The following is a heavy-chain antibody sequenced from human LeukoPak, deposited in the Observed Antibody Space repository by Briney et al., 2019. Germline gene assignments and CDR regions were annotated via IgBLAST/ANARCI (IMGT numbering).Heavy chain of an antibody. V-gene: IGHV3-30*18. CDR3: AKEGYMVYYFDY. D-gene: IGHD2-2*02. CDR1: GFNFRRTG. Sequence: HPGRSLRLSCASSGFNFRRTGMHWVRQAPGKGLEWVAFISYDGSAKYYADSVKGRFTISRDNSKDILNLQMNSLRAEDTAVDYCAKEGYMVYYFDYWGQGTLVTVSS. J-gene: IGHJ4*02. CDR2: ISYDGSAK.